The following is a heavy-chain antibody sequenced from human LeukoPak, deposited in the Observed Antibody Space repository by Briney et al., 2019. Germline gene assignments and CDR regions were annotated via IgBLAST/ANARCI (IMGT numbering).Heavy chain of an antibody. Sequence: GGSLRLSCAASGFIFSNYWMSWLRQAPGKGLEWVANIRQEGNKKNYVDSVEGRFTIYRDNAQNSVYLQMTSLRAEDTAVYYCATDTGHGYFESWGQGTLVTVSS. CDR2: IRQEGNKK. CDR3: ATDTGHGYFES. D-gene: IGHD4-17*01. J-gene: IGHJ4*02. CDR1: GFIFSNYW. V-gene: IGHV3-7*01.